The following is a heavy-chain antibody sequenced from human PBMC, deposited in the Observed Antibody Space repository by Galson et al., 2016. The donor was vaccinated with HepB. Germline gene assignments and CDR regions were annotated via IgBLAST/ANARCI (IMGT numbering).Heavy chain of an antibody. D-gene: IGHD1-1*01. Sequence: QSGAEVKQPGESLKISCKGSGYDFTVYWIGWVRQMPGKGLEWMGLIYPGDSDTRYSPSFQGQVTISADLSVSTAYLQWNSLKASATALYYFVKQGPHWNDQAQVESWGQGTRVTVSS. CDR2: IYPGDSDT. J-gene: IGHJ4*02. CDR1: GYDFTVYW. CDR3: VKQGPHWNDQAQVES. V-gene: IGHV5-51*01.